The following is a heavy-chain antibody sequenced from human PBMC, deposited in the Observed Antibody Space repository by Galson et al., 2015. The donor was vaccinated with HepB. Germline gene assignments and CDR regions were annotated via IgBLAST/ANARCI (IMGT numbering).Heavy chain of an antibody. J-gene: IGHJ4*02. CDR2: INSDGSST. CDR1: GFTFSSHW. V-gene: IGHV3-74*03. CDR3: ARDGDGNWNDPRVRFDY. Sequence: SLRLSCAASGFTFSSHWMHWVRQAPGKGLVWVSRINSDGSSTTYAESVKGRFTISRDNAKNTLYLQMNSLRVEDTAVYYCARDGDGNWNDPRVRFDYWGQGTLVTVSP. D-gene: IGHD1-1*01.